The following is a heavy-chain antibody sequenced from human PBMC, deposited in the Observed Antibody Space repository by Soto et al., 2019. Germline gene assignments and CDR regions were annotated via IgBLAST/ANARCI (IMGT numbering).Heavy chain of an antibody. CDR3: ARGWGYFDSSGFPYLYAMDV. J-gene: IGHJ6*02. CDR1: GFTFSTYW. CDR2: IKEDGSEK. D-gene: IGHD3-22*01. V-gene: IGHV3-7*01. Sequence: GGSLRLSCAASGFTFSTYWMSWVRQAPGKGPEWVANIKEDGSEKYYVDSVEGRFTISRDNAKNSLYLQMTSLRAEDTALYYCARGWGYFDSSGFPYLYAMDVWGQGXTVTVSS.